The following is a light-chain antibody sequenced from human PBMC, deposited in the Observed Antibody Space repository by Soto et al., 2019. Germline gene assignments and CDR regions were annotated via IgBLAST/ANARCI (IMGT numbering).Light chain of an antibody. J-gene: IGKJ4*01. CDR2: DAS. V-gene: IGKV1-33*01. CDR1: QDISNY. CDR3: QHYDNLFLT. Sequence: DIQMTQSPSSLSASVGDRVTITCQASQDISNYLNWYQQKPGKAPKLLIYDASNLETGVPSRFSGSGSGTDFTFTISSLQPEDIATYYCQHYDNLFLTFGGGTKVEIK.